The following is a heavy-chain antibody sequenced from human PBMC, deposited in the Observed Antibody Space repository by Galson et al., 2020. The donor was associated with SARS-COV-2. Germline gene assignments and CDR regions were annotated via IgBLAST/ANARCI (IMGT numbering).Heavy chain of an antibody. D-gene: IGHD2-15*01. J-gene: IGHJ4*02. CDR3: ARGLKRAVVPAAPDD. CDR2: IDPSGTT. Sequence: SQTLSLTCTVSGGSISSTSYYWTWIRLPAGKGLEWIGRIDPSGTTNYNPSLKSRVNMSVDMSKNHLTLNLSSVTAADSAVYYCARGLKRAVVPAAPDDWGQGTLVTVSA. CDR1: GGSISSTSYY. V-gene: IGHV4-61*02.